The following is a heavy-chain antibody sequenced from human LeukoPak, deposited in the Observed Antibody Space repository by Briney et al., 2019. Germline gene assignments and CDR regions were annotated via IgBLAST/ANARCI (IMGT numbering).Heavy chain of an antibody. J-gene: IGHJ4*02. CDR2: ISWNSGSI. V-gene: IGHV3-9*01. CDR1: GFTFSSYW. Sequence: GGSLRLSCAASGFTFSSYWMHWVRQAPGKGLEWVSGISWNSGSIGYADSVKGRFTISRDNAKNSLYLQMNSLRAEDTALYYCAKARSWSEERYFDYWGQGTLVTVSS. D-gene: IGHD6-13*01. CDR3: AKARSWSEERYFDY.